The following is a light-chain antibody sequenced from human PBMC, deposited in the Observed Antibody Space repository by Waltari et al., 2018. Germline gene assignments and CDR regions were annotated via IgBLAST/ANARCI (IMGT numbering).Light chain of an antibody. J-gene: IGLJ3*02. Sequence: NFMLTQPHSVSESPGKTVTISCTRSSGSIASNYVQWYQQRPGSSPTTVWYGDTQSPSGGPDRFSGSIDSPSYSAALPISGLKPEDEADYYCQSYDSSNHWVFGGGTKLTVL. CDR2: GDT. CDR1: SGSIASNY. V-gene: IGLV6-57*01. CDR3: QSYDSSNHWV.